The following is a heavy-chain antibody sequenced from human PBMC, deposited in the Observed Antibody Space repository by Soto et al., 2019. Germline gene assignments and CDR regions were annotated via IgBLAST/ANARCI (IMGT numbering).Heavy chain of an antibody. CDR3: ARDPHTVNSYNYYYYMDV. D-gene: IGHD4-4*01. Sequence: SVKVSCKASGGTFSSYTISWVRQAPGQGLEWMGRIIPFFVLANYAKNFKGRFTFTADKSTSTSYMELSTLRSEDTAVFYCARDPHTVNSYNYYYYMDVWGKGTTVTVSS. CDR2: IIPFFVLA. V-gene: IGHV1-69*04. CDR1: GGTFSSYT. J-gene: IGHJ6*03.